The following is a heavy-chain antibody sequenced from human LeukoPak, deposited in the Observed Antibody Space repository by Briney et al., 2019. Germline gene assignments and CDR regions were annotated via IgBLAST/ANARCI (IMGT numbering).Heavy chain of an antibody. V-gene: IGHV3-74*01. Sequence: GGSLRLSCAASGFTFSVHPMHWVREGPGEGLVNVSRVSHDGVYTNYADSVKGRFTVSRDNARSTLYLQMNSLRGDDTAVYYCAKDDGAYGIDYWGQGTLVTVSS. D-gene: IGHD4-17*01. CDR2: VSHDGVYT. CDR1: GFTFSVHP. CDR3: AKDDGAYGIDY. J-gene: IGHJ4*02.